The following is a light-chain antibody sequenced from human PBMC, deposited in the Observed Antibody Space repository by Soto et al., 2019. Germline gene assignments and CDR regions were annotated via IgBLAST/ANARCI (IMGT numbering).Light chain of an antibody. CDR3: QQYGSSSIFT. CDR1: QSVSSSY. J-gene: IGKJ3*01. CDR2: GAS. Sequence: EIVLTQSPGTLSLSPGERATLSCRASQSVSSSYLAWYQQKPGQAPRLLIYGASSRVTGIPDRFSGSGSGTDFTLTIRRLEPEDFAVYYCQQYGSSSIFTFGPGTKVDI. V-gene: IGKV3-20*01.